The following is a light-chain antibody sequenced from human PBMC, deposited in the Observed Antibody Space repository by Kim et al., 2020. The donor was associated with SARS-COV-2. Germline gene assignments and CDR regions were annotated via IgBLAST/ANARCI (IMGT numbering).Light chain of an antibody. Sequence: SPGDRAPLSCRSSHSVSSSYLAWSQQKPGQSPRLLMYYASSRATAISDMFSGSGSGTDFTLTISRLEPEDFAVYYCQQYCSLPWTFGQGTKVDIK. CDR2: YAS. J-gene: IGKJ1*01. CDR3: QQYCSLPWT. V-gene: IGKV3-20*01. CDR1: HSVSSSY.